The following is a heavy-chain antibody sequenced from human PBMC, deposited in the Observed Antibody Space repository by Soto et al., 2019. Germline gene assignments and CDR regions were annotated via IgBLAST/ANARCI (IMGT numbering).Heavy chain of an antibody. V-gene: IGHV4-59*08. CDR2: IYYSGST. J-gene: IGHJ6*02. D-gene: IGHD3-22*01. CDR1: GGSISSYY. CDR3: ARHPSRRYYDSSGYYYPLVYGMDV. Sequence: SETLSLTCTVSGGSISSYYWSWIRQPPGKGLEWIGYIYYSGSTSYNPSLKSRVTISVDTSKNQFSLKLSSVTAADTAVYYCARHPSRRYYDSSGYYYPLVYGMDVWGQGTTVTVSS.